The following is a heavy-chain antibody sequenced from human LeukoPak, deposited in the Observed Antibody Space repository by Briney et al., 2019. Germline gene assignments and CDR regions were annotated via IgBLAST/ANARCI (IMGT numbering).Heavy chain of an antibody. D-gene: IGHD2-15*01. CDR2: INPHNGDT. CDR3: ATVRDIVVGGGPYYFDY. J-gene: IGHJ4*02. V-gene: IGHV1-2*02. CDR1: GYTFVGYY. Sequence: ASVKVSCKASGYTFVGYYLHWVRQAPGQGLEWMGWINPHNGDTNYAQKFQGRVTMTRDTSITTAYMELSRLKSDDTAVYYCATVRDIVVGGGPYYFDYWGQGTLVTVSS.